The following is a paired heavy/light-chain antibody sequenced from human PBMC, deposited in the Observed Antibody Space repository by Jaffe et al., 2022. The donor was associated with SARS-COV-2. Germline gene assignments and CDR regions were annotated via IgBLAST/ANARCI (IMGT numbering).Light chain of an antibody. CDR1: QSLSNT. CDR3: QQYNYWPPKYT. V-gene: IGKV3-15*01. J-gene: IGKJ2*01. Sequence: EIVMTQSPATLSVSPGEGATLSCRASQSLSNTLAWYQQKPGQAPRLLIYGASTRATGIPVRFSGSGSGTEFTLTISSLQSEDFAVYYCQQYNYWPPKYTFGQGTKLEIK. CDR2: GAS.
Heavy chain of an antibody. J-gene: IGHJ6*02. V-gene: IGHV3-7*03. D-gene: IGHD5-18*01. CDR3: ARIGWVTSWGMDV. Sequence: EVQLVESGGGLVQPGGSLRLSCAASGFSFNNYWMTWVRQAPGKGLEWVANLKQDESEKYYVDSVEGRFTISRDNAKNSLYLQMNSLRAEDTAVYYCARIGWVTSWGMDVWGQGTTVTVSS. CDR1: GFSFNNYW. CDR2: LKQDESEK.